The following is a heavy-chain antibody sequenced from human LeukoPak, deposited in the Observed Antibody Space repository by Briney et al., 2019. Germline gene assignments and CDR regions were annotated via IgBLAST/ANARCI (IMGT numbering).Heavy chain of an antibody. D-gene: IGHD6-19*01. CDR1: GGSISSYY. V-gene: IGHV4-59*01. J-gene: IGHJ4*02. CDR2: ICYSGRT. Sequence: SETLSLTCTVSGGSISSYYWSWIRQPPGKGLEWIGNICYSGRTNHNPSLKSRVTISVDTSKNQFSLKLSSVTAADTAVYYCARENSGWYYFDSWGQGTLDTVSS. CDR3: ARENSGWYYFDS.